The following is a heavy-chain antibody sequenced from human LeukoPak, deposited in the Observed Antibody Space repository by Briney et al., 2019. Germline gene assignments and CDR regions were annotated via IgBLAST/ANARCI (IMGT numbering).Heavy chain of an antibody. Sequence: SVKVSCKASGGIFRSYGVSWVRQAPGQGLEWMGGITDMFRTGNYAQKFQGRVTITTDESTRTAFMELSSLTFEDTAMYYCAEINLVEEGGRFVNWLDPWGQGTLVTVSS. J-gene: IGHJ5*02. V-gene: IGHV1-69*05. CDR1: GGIFRSYG. D-gene: IGHD1-26*01. CDR2: ITDMFRTG. CDR3: AEINLVEEGGRFVNWLDP.